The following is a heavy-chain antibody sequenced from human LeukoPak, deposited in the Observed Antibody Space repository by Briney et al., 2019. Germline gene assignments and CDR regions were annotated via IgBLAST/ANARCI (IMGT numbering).Heavy chain of an antibody. D-gene: IGHD3-9*01. Sequence: SETLSLTCSVSGGSMNSYYWSWIRQSPGKGLEWIGYIYYSGSTNYNPSPKSRVTISVDTSKNQFSLKLSSVTAADTAVYYCARHVWLQPFDYWGQGTLVTVSS. CDR2: IYYSGST. J-gene: IGHJ4*02. CDR3: ARHVWLQPFDY. V-gene: IGHV4-59*08. CDR1: GGSMNSYY.